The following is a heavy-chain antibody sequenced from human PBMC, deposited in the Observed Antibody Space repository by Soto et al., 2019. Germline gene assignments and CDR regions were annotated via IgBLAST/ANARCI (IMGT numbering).Heavy chain of an antibody. CDR1: GGSISSGGYY. Sequence: QVQLQESGPGLVKPSQTLSLTCTVSGGSISSGGYYWSWIRQHPGKGLEWIGYIYYSGSTYYNPCLKSRVTISVDTSKNQFSLKLSSVTAADTAVYYCARQGEFGVVIFIDYWGQGTLVTVSS. J-gene: IGHJ4*02. CDR3: ARQGEFGVVIFIDY. V-gene: IGHV4-31*03. D-gene: IGHD3-3*01. CDR2: IYYSGST.